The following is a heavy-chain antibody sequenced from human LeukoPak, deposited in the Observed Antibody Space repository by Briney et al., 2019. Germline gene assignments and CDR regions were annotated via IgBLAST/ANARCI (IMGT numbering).Heavy chain of an antibody. V-gene: IGHV4-4*02. CDR2: IYHSGST. J-gene: IGHJ6*02. CDR1: GGSISSSNW. Sequence: SETLSLTCAVSGGSISSSNWWSWARQPPGKGLEWIGEIYHSGSTNYTPSLKSRVTVSVDTSKNQFSLKLSSVTAADTAVYYCARVYGLDYGMDVWGQGTTVTVSS. D-gene: IGHD4-17*01. CDR3: ARVYGLDYGMDV.